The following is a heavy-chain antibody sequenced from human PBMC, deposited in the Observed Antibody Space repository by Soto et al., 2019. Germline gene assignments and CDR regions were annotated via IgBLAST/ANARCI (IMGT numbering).Heavy chain of an antibody. D-gene: IGHD3-10*01. CDR2: ISGSGGNT. Sequence: EVQLLESGGGLVQPGGSLRLSCAASRFTFSTYGMSWVRQAPGKGLEWVSDISGSGGNTYYADSVKGRFTISRDNSKNTLYLQMNSLGAEDTAVYYCAKSAMILGGGWFAPWGQGTLVTVSS. V-gene: IGHV3-23*01. CDR3: AKSAMILGGGWFAP. J-gene: IGHJ5*02. CDR1: RFTFSTYG.